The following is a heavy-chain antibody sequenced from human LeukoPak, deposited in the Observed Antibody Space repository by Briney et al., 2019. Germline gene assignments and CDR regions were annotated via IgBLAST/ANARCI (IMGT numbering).Heavy chain of an antibody. J-gene: IGHJ5*02. Sequence: ASVKVSCKAFGYTFTGYWMHWVRQAPGQGPEWMGVISPSGGSTIYAQRFKGRVTLTRDMSTSTDYLELSSLRSEDTAVYYCARVRMNRLRYFDWLSGDWFDPWGQGTLVTVSS. CDR2: ISPSGGST. CDR1: GYTFTGYW. D-gene: IGHD3-9*01. V-gene: IGHV1-46*01. CDR3: ARVRMNRLRYFDWLSGDWFDP.